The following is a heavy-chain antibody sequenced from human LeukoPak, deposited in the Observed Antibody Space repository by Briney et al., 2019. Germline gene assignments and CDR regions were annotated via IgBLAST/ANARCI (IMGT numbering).Heavy chain of an antibody. J-gene: IGHJ4*02. CDR3: ARGRPSITMVRGVRVYFDY. CDR2: INHSGST. CDR1: GGSFSGYY. V-gene: IGHV4-34*01. Sequence: PSETLSLTCAVYGGSFSGYYWSWIRQPPGKGLEWIGEINHSGSTNYNPSLKSRVTISVDTSKNQFSLKLSSVTAADTAVYYCARGRPSITMVRGVRVYFDYWGQGTLVTVSS. D-gene: IGHD3-10*01.